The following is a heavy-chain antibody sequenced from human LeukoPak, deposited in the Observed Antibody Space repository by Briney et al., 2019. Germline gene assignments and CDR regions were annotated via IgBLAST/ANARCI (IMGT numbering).Heavy chain of an antibody. Sequence: PGGSLRLSCAASGFTFSDYYMSWIRQAPGKGLEWVSYISSSGSTIYYADSVKARFTISRDNAKNSLYLQMNSLRAEDTAVYYCARDRSFGYYYDSSGYYPLDYWGQGTLVTVSS. D-gene: IGHD3-22*01. J-gene: IGHJ4*02. CDR3: ARDRSFGYYYDSSGYYPLDY. V-gene: IGHV3-11*01. CDR2: ISSSGSTI. CDR1: GFTFSDYY.